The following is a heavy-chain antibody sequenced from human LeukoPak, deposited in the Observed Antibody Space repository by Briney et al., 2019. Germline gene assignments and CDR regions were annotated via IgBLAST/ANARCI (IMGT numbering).Heavy chain of an antibody. Sequence: GGSLRLSCAASGFTFSGSAMHWVRQASGKGLEWVGRIRSKANSYATAYAASVKGRFTISRDDSKNTAYLQMNSLKTEDTAVYYCTKSPRYSNQNQQDYYYMDVWGKGTTVTISS. J-gene: IGHJ6*03. V-gene: IGHV3-73*01. D-gene: IGHD6-13*01. CDR1: GFTFSGSA. CDR3: TKSPRYSNQNQQDYYYMDV. CDR2: IRSKANSYAT.